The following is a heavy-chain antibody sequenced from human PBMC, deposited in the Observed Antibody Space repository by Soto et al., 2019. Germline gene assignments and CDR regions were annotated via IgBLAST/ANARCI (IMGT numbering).Heavy chain of an antibody. CDR2: IYYSGST. CDR3: ARGNTMVRGVLEGWFDP. V-gene: IGHV4-30-4*01. CDR1: GGSISSGDYY. Sequence: QVQLQESGPGLVKPSQTLSLTCTVSGGSISSGDYYWSWIRQPPGKGLEWIGYIYYSGSTYYNPSLKSRVTISVDTSKNQFSLKLCSVTAADTAVYYCARGNTMVRGVLEGWFDPWGQGTLVTVSS. D-gene: IGHD3-10*01. J-gene: IGHJ5*02.